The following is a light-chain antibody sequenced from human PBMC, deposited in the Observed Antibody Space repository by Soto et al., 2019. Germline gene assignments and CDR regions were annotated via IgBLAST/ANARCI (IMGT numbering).Light chain of an antibody. Sequence: EIVLTQSPGTLSLSPGERATLSCRASQSVSSRLAWYQHKPGQAPRLLISGASSRATGIPDRFSGSGSGTDFTLTISRLEPGDFALYYCQQYGGSPITFGQGTRLEIK. CDR2: GAS. CDR1: QSVSSR. V-gene: IGKV3-20*01. J-gene: IGKJ5*01. CDR3: QQYGGSPIT.